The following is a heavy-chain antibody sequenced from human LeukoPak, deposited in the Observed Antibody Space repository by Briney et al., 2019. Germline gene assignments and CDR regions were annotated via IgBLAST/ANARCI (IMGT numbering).Heavy chain of an antibody. D-gene: IGHD3-10*01. J-gene: IGHJ5*02. CDR1: GFTVSSNY. CDR2: IYSGGST. Sequence: GGSLRLSCAASGFTVSSNYMSWVRQAPGKGLEWVSVIYSGGSTYYADSAKGRFTISRDNSKNTLYLQMNSLRAEDTAVYYCARSVLDHNSITMVRGVRNNWFDPWGQGTLVTVSS. CDR3: ARSVLDHNSITMVRGVRNNWFDP. V-gene: IGHV3-53*01.